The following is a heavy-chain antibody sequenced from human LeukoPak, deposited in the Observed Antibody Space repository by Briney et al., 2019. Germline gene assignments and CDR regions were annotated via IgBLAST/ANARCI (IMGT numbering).Heavy chain of an antibody. D-gene: IGHD3-10*01. CDR1: GFIFTNYW. CDR2: IYPADSDT. J-gene: IGHJ4*02. CDR3: ARQSRDGSKNRRYYFDY. V-gene: IGHV5-51*01. Sequence: GESLQIPFQVSGFIFTNYWIGWVRQMPGKGLESMGLIYPADSDTTYSPSFQGQVTISADRSISTVYLRWSSLKASDTAMYYCARQSRDGSKNRRYYFDYWGQGTVVTVSS.